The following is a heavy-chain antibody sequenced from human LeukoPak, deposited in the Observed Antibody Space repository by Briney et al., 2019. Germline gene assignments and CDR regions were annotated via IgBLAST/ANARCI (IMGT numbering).Heavy chain of an antibody. D-gene: IGHD1-26*01. J-gene: IGHJ4*02. Sequence: GGSLRLSCAASGFTFSSYSMNWVRQAPGKGLEWVSSISSSSSYIYYADSVKGRLTISRDNAKNSLYLQMNSLRAEDTAVYYCASGSGSYYYWGQGALVTVSS. CDR1: GFTFSSYS. V-gene: IGHV3-21*01. CDR3: ASGSGSYYY. CDR2: ISSSSSYI.